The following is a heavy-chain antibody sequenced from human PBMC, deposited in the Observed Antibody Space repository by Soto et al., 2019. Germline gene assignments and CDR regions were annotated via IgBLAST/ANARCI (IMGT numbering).Heavy chain of an antibody. Sequence: EVQLLESGGGLVQPGGSLRISCAASGFDFSNYGMSWVRQAPGKGLEWVSDISGTAHASYYAASVKGRFTISRDNSKNTLYLHMNSLRVEDTAVYFCVKDAPQPFSDWGQGTLVTVSS. CDR2: ISGTAHAS. J-gene: IGHJ4*02. V-gene: IGHV3-23*01. CDR3: VKDAPQPFSD. CDR1: GFDFSNYG. D-gene: IGHD3-3*02.